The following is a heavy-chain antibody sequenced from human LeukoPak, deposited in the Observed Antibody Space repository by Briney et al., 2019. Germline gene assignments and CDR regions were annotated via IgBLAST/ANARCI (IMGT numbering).Heavy chain of an antibody. CDR1: GFTFSSYG. J-gene: IGHJ4*02. CDR2: ISGSGGST. Sequence: GGSLRLSCAASGFTFSSYGMSWVRQAPGKGLEWVSAISGSGGSTYYADSVKGRFTISRDNSKNTLYLQMNSLRAEDTAVYYCAKDLIAAAGRGLDYWGQGTLITVSS. D-gene: IGHD6-13*01. V-gene: IGHV3-23*01. CDR3: AKDLIAAAGRGLDY.